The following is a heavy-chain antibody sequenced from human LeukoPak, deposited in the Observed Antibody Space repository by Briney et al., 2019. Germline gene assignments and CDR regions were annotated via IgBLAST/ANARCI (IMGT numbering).Heavy chain of an antibody. Sequence: PSETLSLTCTVSGGSISSSSYYWDWIRQPPGKGLEWIGYIYYSGSTYYNPSLKRRVTISVDTSKNQFFLKLSSVTAADTAVYYCARQYQLLWGKPDWYFDFWSRGTLVTVSS. CDR1: GGSISSSSYY. CDR3: ARQYQLLWGKPDWYFDF. CDR2: IYYSGST. D-gene: IGHD2-2*01. V-gene: IGHV4-39*01. J-gene: IGHJ2*01.